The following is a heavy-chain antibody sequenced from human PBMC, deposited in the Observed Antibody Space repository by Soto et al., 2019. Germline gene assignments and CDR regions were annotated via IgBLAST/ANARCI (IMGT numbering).Heavy chain of an antibody. CDR1: GLTFSSYW. D-gene: IGHD6-13*01. Sequence: GGSLRLSCAASGLTFSSYWMHWVRQAPGKGLVWVSRINSDGSSTSYADSVKGRFTISRDNAKNTLYLQMNSLRAEDTAVYYCARDAGNSSSWFSYYYYYGMDVWGQGTTVTVSS. CDR2: INSDGSST. V-gene: IGHV3-74*01. J-gene: IGHJ6*02. CDR3: ARDAGNSSSWFSYYYYYGMDV.